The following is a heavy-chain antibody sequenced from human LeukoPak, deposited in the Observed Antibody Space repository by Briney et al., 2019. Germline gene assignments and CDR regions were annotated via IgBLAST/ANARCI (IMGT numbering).Heavy chain of an antibody. D-gene: IGHD6-6*01. CDR3: ARTQQQLARSYYWYYMDV. Sequence: PSETLSLTCTVSGGSISSYYWSWIQQPAGKGLEWIGRIYTSGSTNYNPSLKSRVTMSVDTSKNQFSLKLSSVTAADTAVYYCARTQQQLARSYYWYYMDVWGKGTTVTVSS. CDR2: IYTSGST. V-gene: IGHV4-4*07. J-gene: IGHJ6*03. CDR1: GGSISSYY.